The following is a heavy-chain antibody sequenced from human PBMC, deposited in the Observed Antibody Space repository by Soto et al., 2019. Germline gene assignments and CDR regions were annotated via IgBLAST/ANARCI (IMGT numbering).Heavy chain of an antibody. CDR2: IIPIFGTA. CDR3: ARVVREYQLLFRYYYGMDV. CDR1: GGTFSSYA. V-gene: IGHV1-69*01. Sequence: QVQLVQSGAEVKKPGSSVKVSCKASGGTFSSYAISWVRQAPGQGLEWMGGIIPIFGTANYAQKFQGRVTITADESTSTAYMELSSLRSEDTAVYYCARVVREYQLLFRYYYGMDVWGQGTTVTVSS. D-gene: IGHD2-2*01. J-gene: IGHJ6*02.